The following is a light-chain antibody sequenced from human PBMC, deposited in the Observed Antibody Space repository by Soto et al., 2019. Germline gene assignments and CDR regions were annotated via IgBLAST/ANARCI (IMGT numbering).Light chain of an antibody. CDR2: DAS. CDR1: QSISSW. Sequence: DIQMTQSPSTLSASVGDRVTITCRASQSISSWLAWYQQKPGKAPKLLIFDASSLESGTPSRFSGRRSGTQFTLTIDGLQPDDFATYYCQQYNSYSPSWTFGQGTKVDIK. CDR3: QQYNSYSPSWT. J-gene: IGKJ1*01. V-gene: IGKV1-5*01.